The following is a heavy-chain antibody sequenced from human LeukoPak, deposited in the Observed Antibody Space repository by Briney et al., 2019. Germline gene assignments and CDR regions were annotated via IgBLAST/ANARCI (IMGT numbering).Heavy chain of an antibody. V-gene: IGHV3-23*01. CDR3: ARAGSLTTVVTGPYYFDY. Sequence: GGALRLSCAASGFTFSSYAMSWVRQAPGKGLEWVSAIRDSGSSTHYADSVKGRFTTSRDNSKNTLYLQMNSLRAEDTAVYYCARAGSLTTVVTGPYYFDYWGQGTLVTVSS. D-gene: IGHD4-17*01. CDR2: IRDSGSST. CDR1: GFTFSSYA. J-gene: IGHJ4*02.